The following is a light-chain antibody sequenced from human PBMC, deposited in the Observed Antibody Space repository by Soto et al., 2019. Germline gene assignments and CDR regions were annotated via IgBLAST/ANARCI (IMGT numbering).Light chain of an antibody. CDR1: QSISSW. V-gene: IGKV1-5*01. J-gene: IGKJ2*01. CDR3: QQYNSYSRT. Sequence: DIQMTLSPSTLSASAGDRVTTTCRASQSISSWLAWYQQKPGKAPKLLIYDASSLESGVPSRFSGSGSGTEFTLTISSLQPDDFATYYCQQYNSYSRTFGQGTKLEIK. CDR2: DAS.